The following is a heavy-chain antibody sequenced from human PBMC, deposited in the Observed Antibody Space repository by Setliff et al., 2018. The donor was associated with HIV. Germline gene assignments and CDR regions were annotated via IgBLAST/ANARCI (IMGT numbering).Heavy chain of an antibody. CDR1: GSSISSGYF. Sequence: PSETLSLTCAVSGSSISSGYFWGWVRQPPGKGLEWIANIHHSGNTYYNPSLKSRVTISVETSTNQFSLKLNSVTATDTAVYYCTREGPRITGTGGALDTWGQGTMVTVSS. D-gene: IGHD1-20*01. CDR3: TREGPRITGTGGALDT. CDR2: IHHSGNT. V-gene: IGHV4-38-2*02. J-gene: IGHJ3*02.